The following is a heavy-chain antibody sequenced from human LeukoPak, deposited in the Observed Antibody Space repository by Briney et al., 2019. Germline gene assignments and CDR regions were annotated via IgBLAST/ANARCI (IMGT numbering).Heavy chain of an antibody. Sequence: GGSLRLSCAASGFTFSSYWMSWVRQAPGKGLEWVANIKQDGSEKYYVDSVKGRFTISRDNAKNSLYLQMNSLRAEDTAVYYCARSFYDILIGYYQYFDYWGQGTLVTVSS. CDR1: GFTFSSYW. V-gene: IGHV3-7*02. J-gene: IGHJ4*02. CDR2: IKQDGSEK. D-gene: IGHD3-9*01. CDR3: ARSFYDILIGYYQYFDY.